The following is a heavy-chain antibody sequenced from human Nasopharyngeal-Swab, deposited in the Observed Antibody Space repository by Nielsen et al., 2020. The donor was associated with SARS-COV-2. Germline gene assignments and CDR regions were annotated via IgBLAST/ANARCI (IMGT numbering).Heavy chain of an antibody. D-gene: IGHD6-19*01. V-gene: IGHV4-34*01. CDR3: ARGNSGSGWTDFDY. CDR2: INHSGST. J-gene: IGHJ4*02. Sequence: SETLSLTCAVYGGSFSGYYWSWIRQPPGKGLEWIGEINHSGSTNYNPSLKSRVTISVDTSKNQFSLKLGSVTAADTAVYYCARGNSGSGWTDFDYWGQGTLVTVSS. CDR1: GGSFSGYY.